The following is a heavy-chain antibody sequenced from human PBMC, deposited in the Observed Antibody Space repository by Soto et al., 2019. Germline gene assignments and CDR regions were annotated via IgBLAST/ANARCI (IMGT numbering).Heavy chain of an antibody. CDR2: IISNGRTI. V-gene: IGHV3-48*03. D-gene: IGHD2-2*01. J-gene: IGHJ6*02. CDR3: ASDFTGYAMDV. Sequence: GSLRLSCAASGFALSTYEMNWVRQAPGKGLEWVSYIISNGRTIYYADSVKGRFTISRDNAKNSLYLQMNSLRAEDTAVYYCASDFTGYAMDVWGQGTTVTVSS. CDR1: GFALSTYE.